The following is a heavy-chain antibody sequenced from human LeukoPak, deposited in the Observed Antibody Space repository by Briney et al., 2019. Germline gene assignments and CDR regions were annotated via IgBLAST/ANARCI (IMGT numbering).Heavy chain of an antibody. CDR2: ISGRGGST. CDR3: AKDRGSGWSRGPFDY. J-gene: IGHJ4*02. V-gene: IGHV3-23*01. CDR1: GFTFSSYA. D-gene: IGHD6-19*01. Sequence: PGGSLRLSCAASGFTFSSYAMSWVRQAPGKGLEWVSGISGRGGSTNYADSAKGRFTISRDNSKNTLYLQMNSLRAEDTAVYYCAKDRGSGWSRGPFDYWGQGTLVTVSS.